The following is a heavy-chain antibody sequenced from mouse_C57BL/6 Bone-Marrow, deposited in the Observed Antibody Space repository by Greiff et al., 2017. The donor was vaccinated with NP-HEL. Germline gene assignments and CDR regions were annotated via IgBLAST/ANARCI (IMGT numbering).Heavy chain of an antibody. CDR3: ARRGFYYGSSWDAY. J-gene: IGHJ3*01. V-gene: IGHV1-55*01. D-gene: IGHD1-1*01. CDR2: IYPGSGST. Sequence: VQLQQPGAELVKPGASVKMSCKASGYTFTSYWITWVKQRPGQGLEWIGDIYPGSGSTNYNEKFKSKATLTVDTSSSTAYMQLSSLTSEDSAVYYCARRGFYYGSSWDAYWGQGTLVTVSA. CDR1: GYTFTSYW.